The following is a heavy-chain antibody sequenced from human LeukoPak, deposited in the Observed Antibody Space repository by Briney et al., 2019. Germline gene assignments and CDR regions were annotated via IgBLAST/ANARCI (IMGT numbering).Heavy chain of an antibody. D-gene: IGHD1-26*01. CDR1: SASISGTNW. Sequence: SETLSLTCGVSSASISGTNWWSWVRQPPGPGLEWIGEISLAGQTNYNPSLNGRVTMSLDKSSNQLSLHLTSVTAADTATYFCSRESGPFCPFGYWGQGTLVIVSS. V-gene: IGHV4/OR15-8*02. CDR3: SRESGPFCPFGY. J-gene: IGHJ4*02. CDR2: ISLAGQT.